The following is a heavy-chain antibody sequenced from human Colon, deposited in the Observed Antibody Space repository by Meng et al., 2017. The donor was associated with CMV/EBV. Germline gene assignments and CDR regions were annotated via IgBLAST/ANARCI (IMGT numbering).Heavy chain of an antibody. J-gene: IGHJ4*02. V-gene: IGHV3-23*01. CDR1: GFTFNDFD. Sequence: GGSLRLSCSASGFTFNDFDMTWVRQAPGKGLEWVSSISGSGLTTFYSDAVTGRFSISRDNSRNTLYLQINSLRSDDTAVYYCATGADLPTFWNGFAYWGQGAVVTVSS. CDR3: ATGADLPTFWNGFAY. D-gene: IGHD3-3*01. CDR2: ISGSGLTT.